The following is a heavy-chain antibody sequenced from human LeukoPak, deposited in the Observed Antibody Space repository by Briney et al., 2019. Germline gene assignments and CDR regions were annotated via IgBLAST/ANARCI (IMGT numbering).Heavy chain of an antibody. V-gene: IGHV3-7*03. D-gene: IGHD5-12*01. CDR3: AKVSHYSGYDYVDY. CDR1: GFTFSSYW. J-gene: IGHJ4*02. CDR2: IKQDGSEK. Sequence: GGSLRLSCAASGFTFSSYWMSWVRQAPGKGLEWVANIKQDGSEKYYVDSVKGRFTISRDNSKNTLYLQMNSLRAEDTAVYYCAKVSHYSGYDYVDYWGQGTLVTVSS.